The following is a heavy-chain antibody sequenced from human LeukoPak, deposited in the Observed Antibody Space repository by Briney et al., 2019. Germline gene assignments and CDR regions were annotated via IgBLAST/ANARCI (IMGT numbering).Heavy chain of an antibody. J-gene: IGHJ4*02. CDR2: IYHSGST. V-gene: IGHV4-38-2*02. CDR3: ARDPADSSSMTHGDY. Sequence: SETLSLTCTVSGYSISSGYYWGWIRQPPGKGLEWIGSIYHSGSTYYNPFLKSRVTISVDTSKNQFSLKLSSVTAADTAVYYCARDPADSSSMTHGDYWGQGTLVTVSS. D-gene: IGHD6-6*01. CDR1: GYSISSGYY.